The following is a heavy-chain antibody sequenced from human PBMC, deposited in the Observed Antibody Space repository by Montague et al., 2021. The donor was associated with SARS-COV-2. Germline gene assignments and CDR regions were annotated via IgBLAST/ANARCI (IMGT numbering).Heavy chain of an antibody. Sequence: SETLSLTCTVSGGSISSSSYYWAWIRQPPGKELEWIGRIYYRGSTYYNPSLKSRVFISVDTSKNQLSLTLTSVTAADTAVYYCATQEDPSGWIPGPFDFWGQGTLLSVSS. CDR3: ATQEDPSGWIPGPFDF. CDR2: IYYRGST. CDR1: GGSISSSSYY. D-gene: IGHD6-19*01. V-gene: IGHV4-39*01. J-gene: IGHJ4*02.